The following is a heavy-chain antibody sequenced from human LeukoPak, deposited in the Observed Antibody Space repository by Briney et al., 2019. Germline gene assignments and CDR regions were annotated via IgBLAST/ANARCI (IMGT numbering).Heavy chain of an antibody. Sequence: ASVKVSCTASGGTFSSYAISWVRQAPGQGLEWMGGIIPIFGTANYAQKFQGRVTITADESTSTAYMELSSLRSEDTAVYYCARDRSDSSGYYYDDAFDIWGQGTMVTVSS. V-gene: IGHV1-69*13. D-gene: IGHD3-22*01. CDR2: IIPIFGTA. CDR1: GGTFSSYA. CDR3: ARDRSDSSGYYYDDAFDI. J-gene: IGHJ3*02.